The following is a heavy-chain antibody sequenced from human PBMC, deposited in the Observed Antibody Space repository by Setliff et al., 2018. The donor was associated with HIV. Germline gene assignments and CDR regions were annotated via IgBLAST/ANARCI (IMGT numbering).Heavy chain of an antibody. D-gene: IGHD3-22*01. Sequence: SETLSLTCTVSGGSISSGSHYWSWIRQPAGKGLEWIGLIYTSGRTNYNPSLKSRVTISVDRSKNQFSLNLSSVTAADTALYYCASLFHDTSAPWLYYFNYWGQGTLVTVSS. V-gene: IGHV4-61*02. J-gene: IGHJ4*02. CDR2: IYTSGRT. CDR1: GGSISSGSHY. CDR3: ASLFHDTSAPWLYYFNY.